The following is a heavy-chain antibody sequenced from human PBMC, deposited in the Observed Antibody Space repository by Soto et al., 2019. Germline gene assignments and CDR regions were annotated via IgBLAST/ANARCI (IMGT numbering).Heavy chain of an antibody. CDR1: GGTFSSYA. D-gene: IGHD3-22*01. Sequence: SVKVSCKASGGTFSSYAISWVRQAPGQGLEWMGGIIPIFGTANYAQKFQGRVTITADESTSTAYMELSSLRSEDTAVYYCARGSPYYYDSSGYYILFDYWGQGTLVTVSS. J-gene: IGHJ4*02. V-gene: IGHV1-69*13. CDR3: ARGSPYYYDSSGYYILFDY. CDR2: IIPIFGTA.